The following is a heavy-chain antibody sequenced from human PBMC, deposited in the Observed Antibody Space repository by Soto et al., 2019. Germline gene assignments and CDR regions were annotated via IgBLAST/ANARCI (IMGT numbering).Heavy chain of an antibody. D-gene: IGHD6-19*01. J-gene: IGHJ6*02. CDR1: GFTFSRYN. CDR3: ASRQTVAVAYYYYSMDV. Sequence: EVQLVESGGGLVKPGGSLRLSCAASGFTFSRYNMNWVHQAPGKGPEWVSSISSSSSYIYYADSVKGRFTISRDNAKNSLYLQMNSLRAEDTAVYYCASRQTVAVAYYYYSMDVWGQGTTVTVSS. V-gene: IGHV3-21*01. CDR2: ISSSSSYI.